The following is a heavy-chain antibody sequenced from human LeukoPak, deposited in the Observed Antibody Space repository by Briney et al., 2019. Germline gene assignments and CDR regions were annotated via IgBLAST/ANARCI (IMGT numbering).Heavy chain of an antibody. V-gene: IGHV1-18*01. D-gene: IGHD3-9*01. Sequence: ASVKVSCKASGYTFTSYGISWVRQAPGQGLEWMGWISAYNGNTSYAQKLQGRVTMTTDTSTSTAYMELRGLRSDDTAVYYCARDNGPGYDILTGYYRGFDYWGQGTLVTVSS. J-gene: IGHJ4*02. CDR3: ARDNGPGYDILTGYYRGFDY. CDR1: GYTFTSYG. CDR2: ISAYNGNT.